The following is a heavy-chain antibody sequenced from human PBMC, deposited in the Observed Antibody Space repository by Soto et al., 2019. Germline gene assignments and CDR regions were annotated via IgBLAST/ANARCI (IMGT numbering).Heavy chain of an antibody. Sequence: SETLSLTCTVSGGSISSYYWSWIRQPPGKGLEWIGYIYYSGSTNYNPSLKSRVTISVDTSKNQFSLKLSSVTAADTAVYYCARSGGYSGYDTIDYWGQATLVTVSS. D-gene: IGHD5-12*01. V-gene: IGHV4-59*01. CDR1: GGSISSYY. J-gene: IGHJ4*02. CDR3: ARSGGYSGYDTIDY. CDR2: IYYSGST.